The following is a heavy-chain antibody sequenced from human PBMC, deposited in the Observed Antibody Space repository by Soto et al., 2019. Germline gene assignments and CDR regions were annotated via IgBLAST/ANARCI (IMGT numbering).Heavy chain of an antibody. CDR1: GYTFTTYG. CDR2: ITPYNGNT. J-gene: IGHJ4*02. Sequence: QVQLVKSGGEVKKPGASVKVSCKASGYTFTTYGISWVRQAPGQGLEWMGWITPYNGNTNYPQKFQGRVTMTTDTSTSTAYMELRSLKSDDTAVYYCASDYGSGSYSPDYWGQGTLVTVSS. V-gene: IGHV1-18*01. D-gene: IGHD3-10*01. CDR3: ASDYGSGSYSPDY.